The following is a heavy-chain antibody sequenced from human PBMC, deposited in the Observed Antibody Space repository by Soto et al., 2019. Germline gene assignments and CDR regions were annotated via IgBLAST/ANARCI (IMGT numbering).Heavy chain of an antibody. Sequence: SETNSVTRIVADGNIINYGWSWIRQQTGKGLEWVGYIYYRGSTNYSPSLKSRVTISIDTSKTQISLKLNSLTAADTAVYYCGRADTAMDPPGSWGQGILVTVSS. CDR3: GRADTAMDPPGS. CDR2: IYYRGST. J-gene: IGHJ5*02. D-gene: IGHD5-18*01. CDR1: DGNIINYG. V-gene: IGHV4-59*08.